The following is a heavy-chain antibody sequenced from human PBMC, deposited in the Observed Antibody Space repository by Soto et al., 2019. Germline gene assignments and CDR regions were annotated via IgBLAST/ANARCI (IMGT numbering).Heavy chain of an antibody. Sequence: PSETLSLTCTVSGGSINNYYWTWIRQPPGMGLEWIGYVYYTGSTNYNPSLKSRVTISIDKSKNRFSLNLSSVTAADTAMYYCGRDQDYGGKIRYFQHWGQGTLVTVSS. J-gene: IGHJ1*01. D-gene: IGHD4-17*01. CDR1: GGSINNYY. CDR2: VYYTGST. V-gene: IGHV4-59*12. CDR3: GRDQDYGGKIRYFQH.